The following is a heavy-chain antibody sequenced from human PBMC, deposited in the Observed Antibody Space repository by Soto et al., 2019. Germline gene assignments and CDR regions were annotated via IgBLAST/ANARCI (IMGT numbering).Heavy chain of an antibody. CDR2: IKQEGIET. CDR1: GFTFSTYW. CDR3: ARPLGWRDAFDI. J-gene: IGHJ3*02. Sequence: ESGGGLVQPGGSLRLSCAASGFTFSTYWMGWVRQAPGKGLEWVANIKQEGIETYYVDSVKGRFTISRDDAKNSLFLQMNSLRAEDTAVYYCARPLGWRDAFDIWGQGTMVTVSS. V-gene: IGHV3-7*01. D-gene: IGHD6-19*01.